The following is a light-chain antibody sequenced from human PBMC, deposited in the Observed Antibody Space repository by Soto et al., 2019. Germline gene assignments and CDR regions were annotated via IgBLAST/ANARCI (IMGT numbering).Light chain of an antibody. V-gene: IGKV3-15*01. CDR2: GAS. J-gene: IGKJ1*01. Sequence: EIVMTQSPATLSVSPGERATLSCRASQSVSSNLAWYQQKPGQAPRLLIYGASTRATGIPARFSGSGSGTEFTLTISSLQSEDFAVYYCQQYGSSPGTFGQGIKVDIK. CDR3: QQYGSSPGT. CDR1: QSVSSN.